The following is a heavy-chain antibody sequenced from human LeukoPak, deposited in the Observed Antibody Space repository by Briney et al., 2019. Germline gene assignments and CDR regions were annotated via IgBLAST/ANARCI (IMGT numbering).Heavy chain of an antibody. CDR3: ARDRSSSSWFDY. Sequence: GGSLRLSCAASGFTFSSYVMHWVRQAPGRGLEWVAVISFDGTSKYYADSVKGRFTISRDNAKNSLYLQMNSLRAEDTAVYYCARDRSSSSWFDYWGQGTLVTVSS. CDR1: GFTFSSYV. D-gene: IGHD2-2*01. CDR2: ISFDGTSK. J-gene: IGHJ4*02. V-gene: IGHV3-30-3*01.